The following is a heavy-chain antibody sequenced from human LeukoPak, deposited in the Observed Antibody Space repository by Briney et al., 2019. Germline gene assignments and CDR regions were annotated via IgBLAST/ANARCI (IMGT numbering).Heavy chain of an antibody. V-gene: IGHV1-69*01. CDR3: ASYYDILTGYEC. D-gene: IGHD3-9*01. J-gene: IGHJ4*02. CDR2: IIPIFGTA. CDR1: GGTFSSYA. Sequence: SVKLSCKASGGTFSSYAISWVRQAPGQGLEWMGGIIPIFGTANYAQKFQGRVTITADESTSTAYMELSSLRSEDTAVYYCASYYDILTGYECWGQGTLVTVSS.